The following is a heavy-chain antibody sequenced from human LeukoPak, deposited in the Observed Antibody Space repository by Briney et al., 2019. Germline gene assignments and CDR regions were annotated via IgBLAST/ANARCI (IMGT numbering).Heavy chain of an antibody. CDR3: ARGGRGGAFDI. Sequence: GGSLRLSCAASGFTFISYSMNWVRQAPGKGLEWVSSISTSSSYIYYADSVKGRFTISRDNAKNSLYLQMNSLRAEDTAVYYCARGGRGGAFDIWGQGTMVTVSS. J-gene: IGHJ3*02. CDR2: ISTSSSYI. D-gene: IGHD1-26*01. CDR1: GFTFISYS. V-gene: IGHV3-21*01.